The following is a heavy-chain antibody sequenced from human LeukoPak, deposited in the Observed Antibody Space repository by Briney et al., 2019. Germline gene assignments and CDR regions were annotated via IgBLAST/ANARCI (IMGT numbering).Heavy chain of an antibody. CDR1: GGSSSSGGYY. Sequence: SETLSLTCTVSGGSSSSGGYYWSWIRQHPVKGLEWVGYIDYSGSTYYNPSLKSRLTISMDTSKNQFSLRLSSVTAADTAVYYCARDPGKDGYNYSFDYWGQGTLVTVSS. CDR3: ARDPGKDGYNYSFDY. CDR2: IDYSGST. J-gene: IGHJ4*02. V-gene: IGHV4-31*03. D-gene: IGHD5-24*01.